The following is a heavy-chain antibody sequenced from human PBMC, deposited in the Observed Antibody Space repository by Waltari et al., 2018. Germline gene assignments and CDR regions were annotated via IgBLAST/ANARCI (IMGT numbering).Heavy chain of an antibody. CDR2: IKQEGSEK. CDR1: GFTFSSYW. CDR3: ARVPYSSGYDAFDI. D-gene: IGHD6-19*01. Sequence: EVQLVESGGGLVQPGGSLRLSCAASGFTFSSYWMSWVRQAPGKGLEWVANIKQEGSEKYYVYSVKGRFTISRDNAKNSLYLQMNSLRADDTAVYYCARVPYSSGYDAFDIWGQGTMVTVSS. V-gene: IGHV3-7*04. J-gene: IGHJ3*02.